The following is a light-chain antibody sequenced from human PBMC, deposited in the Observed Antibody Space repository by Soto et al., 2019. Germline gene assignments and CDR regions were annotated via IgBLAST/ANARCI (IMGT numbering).Light chain of an antibody. CDR1: QGIRNY. CDR3: QKYNSAPFT. J-gene: IGKJ3*01. V-gene: IGKV1-27*01. Sequence: DIQMTQSPSSLSASVGDRVTITCRASQGIRNYLAWYQQKPGKVPKLLIYDAAILQSGVPSRFSVSASGTDFTLTISSLQPEDVATYYCQKYNSAPFTFGPGTKVDLK. CDR2: DAA.